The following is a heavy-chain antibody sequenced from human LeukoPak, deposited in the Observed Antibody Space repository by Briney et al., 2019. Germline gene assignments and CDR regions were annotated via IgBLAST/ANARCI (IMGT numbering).Heavy chain of an antibody. CDR3: ARRLTTVTTHYYYYGMDV. CDR1: GGSFSGYY. Sequence: PSETLSLTCAVYGGSFSGYYWSWIRQPPGKGLECIGEINHSGSTNYNPSLKSRVTISVDTSKNQFSLELSSVTAADTAVYYCARRLTTVTTHYYYYGMDVWGEGNTVTVSS. V-gene: IGHV4-34*01. CDR2: INHSGST. D-gene: IGHD4-17*01. J-gene: IGHJ6*04.